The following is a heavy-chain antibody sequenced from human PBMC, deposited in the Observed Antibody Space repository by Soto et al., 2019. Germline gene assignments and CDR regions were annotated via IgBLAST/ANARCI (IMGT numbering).Heavy chain of an antibody. CDR3: TRIDYGDYRGHFDY. Sequence: GGSLRLSCTASGFTFGDYAMSWFRQAPGKGLEWVGFIRSKAYGGTTEYAASVKGRFTISRDDSKSIAYLQMNSLKTEDTAVYYCTRIDYGDYRGHFDYWGQGTLVTVSS. CDR1: GFTFGDYA. CDR2: IRSKAYGGTT. V-gene: IGHV3-49*03. D-gene: IGHD4-17*01. J-gene: IGHJ4*02.